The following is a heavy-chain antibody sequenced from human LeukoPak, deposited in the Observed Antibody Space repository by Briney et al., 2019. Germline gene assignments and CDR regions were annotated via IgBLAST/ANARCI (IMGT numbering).Heavy chain of an antibody. J-gene: IGHJ4*02. CDR1: GFTFSSYA. V-gene: IGHV3-23*01. CDR2: IGGSGGST. D-gene: IGHD1-26*01. Sequence: GGSLRLSCAASGFTFSSYAMSWVRQAPGKGLEWVSAIGGSGGSTYYADSVKGRFTISRDNPKKTLYLQMDSLRSDDTAVYYCAVVVGSTTFVPYTFDYWGQGTLVTVSS. CDR3: AVVVGSTTFVPYTFDY.